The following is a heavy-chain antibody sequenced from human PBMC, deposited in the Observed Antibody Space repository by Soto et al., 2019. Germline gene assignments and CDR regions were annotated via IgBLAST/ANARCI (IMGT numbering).Heavy chain of an antibody. CDR2: IYWDDSK. D-gene: IGHD3-9*01. Sequence: QITLKESGPPLVRPTQTLTLTCAFSGFSLSTSGVGVGWIRQPPGKALEWLAVIYWDDSKHYSPSLRSRLTITKDSSKYQVVLTMTNMDPMDTGTYYCAHKGPEDWPLDYWGQGTLVTVSS. CDR3: AHKGPEDWPLDY. CDR1: GFSLSTSGVG. J-gene: IGHJ4*02. V-gene: IGHV2-5*02.